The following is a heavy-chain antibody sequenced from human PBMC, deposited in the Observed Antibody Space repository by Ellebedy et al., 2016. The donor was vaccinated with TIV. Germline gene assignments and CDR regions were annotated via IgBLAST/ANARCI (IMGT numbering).Heavy chain of an antibody. CDR3: ARGPSGYSNY. Sequence: GESLKISCSASGFPFSTYWMHWVRQGPGKGLVWVSRINDDGTTTNYADSVKGRFTNSRDNSKSTLYLQRNSLTTEDAAVYYCARGPSGYSNYWGQGILVTVSS. D-gene: IGHD6-13*01. CDR2: INDDGTTT. V-gene: IGHV3-74*01. CDR1: GFPFSTYW. J-gene: IGHJ4*02.